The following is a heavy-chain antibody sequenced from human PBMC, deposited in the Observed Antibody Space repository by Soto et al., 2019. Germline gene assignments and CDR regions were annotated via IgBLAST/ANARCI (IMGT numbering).Heavy chain of an antibody. V-gene: IGHV1-3*01. CDR3: ARDLLGAGGVCSSTSCFYNWFDP. CDR1: GYTFTSYA. J-gene: IGHJ5*02. CDR2: INAGNGNT. Sequence: QVPLVQSGAEVKKPGASVKVSCKASGYTFTSYAMHWVRQAPGQRLEWMGWINAGNGNTKYSQKFQGRVTITRDTSASTAYMEVSSMRSEDTAVYYCARDLLGAGGVCSSTSCFYNWFDPWGQGTLVTVSS. D-gene: IGHD2-2*01.